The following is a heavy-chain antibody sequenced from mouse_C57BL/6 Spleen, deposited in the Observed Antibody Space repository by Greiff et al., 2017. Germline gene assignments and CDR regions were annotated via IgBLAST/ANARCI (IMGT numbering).Heavy chain of an antibody. CDR1: GFTFSSYA. J-gene: IGHJ2*01. V-gene: IGHV5-9-1*02. CDR2: ISSGGDYI. CDR3: TRDQWGYGIYFDY. D-gene: IGHD2-1*01. Sequence: EVMLVESGAGLVKPGGSLKLSCAASGFTFSSYAMSWVRQTPEKRLAWVAYISSGGDYIDYADTVKGRFTISRDNARNTLYLQMSSLKSEDTAMYYCTRDQWGYGIYFDYWGQGTTLTVSS.